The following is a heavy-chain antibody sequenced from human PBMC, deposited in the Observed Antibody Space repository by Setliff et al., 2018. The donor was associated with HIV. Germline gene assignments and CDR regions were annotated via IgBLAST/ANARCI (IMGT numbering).Heavy chain of an antibody. V-gene: IGHV1-18*01. CDR1: GYTFTSYG. CDR3: ARAAYGYDSSGYFFDY. D-gene: IGHD3-22*01. CDR2: ISTYNGNT. J-gene: IGHJ4*02. Sequence: ASVKVSCKASGYTFTSYGISWVRQAPGQGLEWMGWISTYNGNTNYAPKLQGRVTMTTDTSTSTAYMELRSLTSDDTAVYYCARAAYGYDSSGYFFDYWGQGTLVTVSS.